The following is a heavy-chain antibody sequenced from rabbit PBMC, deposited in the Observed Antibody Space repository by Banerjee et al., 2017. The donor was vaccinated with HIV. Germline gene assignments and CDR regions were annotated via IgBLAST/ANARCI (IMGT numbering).Heavy chain of an antibody. D-gene: IGHD8-1*01. Sequence: WVRQAPGKGLEWISCIAGSSSGFTYSATWAKGRFTISKTSTTVTLQMTSLTVADTATYFCARDTGSSFSSYGMDLWGQGTLVTVS. V-gene: IGHV1S40*01. CDR3: ARDTGSSFSSYGMDL. CDR2: IAGSSSGFT. J-gene: IGHJ6*01.